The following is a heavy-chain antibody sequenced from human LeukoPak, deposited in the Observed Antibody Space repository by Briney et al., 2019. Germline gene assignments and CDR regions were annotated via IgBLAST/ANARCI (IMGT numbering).Heavy chain of an antibody. CDR1: GFTFDDHD. CDR3: ARGKMVGATAWGGLDY. CDR2: INWNGGST. Sequence: RSGGSLRLSCVASGFTFDDHDMSWVRQAPGKGLEWVSNINWNGGSTGYADSVKGRFTISRDNAKNSLYLQMNSLRAEDTAFYYCARGKMVGATAWGGLDYWGQGPLVTVSS. J-gene: IGHJ4*02. V-gene: IGHV3-20*04. D-gene: IGHD1-26*01.